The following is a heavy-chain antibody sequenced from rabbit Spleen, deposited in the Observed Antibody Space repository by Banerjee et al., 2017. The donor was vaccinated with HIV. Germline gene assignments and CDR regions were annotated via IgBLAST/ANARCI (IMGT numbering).Heavy chain of an antibody. D-gene: IGHD1-1*01. CDR3: ARNYVNAFDP. Sequence: QSLEESGGGLVKPEGSLTLTCKASGFPFSNKAVMCWVRQAPGKGLEWIACIDTNDGDTDYANWPKGRFTISKTSSTTVTLQMTSLTAADTATYFCARNYVNAFDPWGPGTLVTVS. J-gene: IGHJ2*01. V-gene: IGHV1S40*01. CDR2: IDTNDGDT. CDR1: GFPFSNKAV.